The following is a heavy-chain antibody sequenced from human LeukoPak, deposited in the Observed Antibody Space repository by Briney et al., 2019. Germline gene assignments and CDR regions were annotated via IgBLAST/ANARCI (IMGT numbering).Heavy chain of an antibody. CDR3: ARVDSSSWYETDDY. CDR2: INHSGST. D-gene: IGHD6-13*01. V-gene: IGHV4-34*01. Sequence: SETLSLTCAVYGGSFSGYYWSWIRQPPGKGLEWIGEINHSGSTNYNPSLKSRVTISVDTSKNQFSLKLSSVTAADTAVYYCARVDSSSWYETDDYWGQGTLVTVSS. J-gene: IGHJ4*02. CDR1: GGSFSGYY.